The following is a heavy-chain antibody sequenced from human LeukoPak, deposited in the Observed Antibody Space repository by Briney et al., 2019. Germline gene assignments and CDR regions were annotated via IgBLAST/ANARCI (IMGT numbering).Heavy chain of an antibody. CDR3: ARAGGDWFDP. CDR1: GGSISSYY. Sequence: PSETLSLTCTVSGGSISSYYWNWIRQPPGKGLEWIGNIYYSGSTNYNPSLKRRVTISVDTSKNQFTLKLSSVTAADTAVYYCARAGGDWFDPWGQGTLVTVSS. D-gene: IGHD2-8*02. J-gene: IGHJ5*02. CDR2: IYYSGST. V-gene: IGHV4-59*01.